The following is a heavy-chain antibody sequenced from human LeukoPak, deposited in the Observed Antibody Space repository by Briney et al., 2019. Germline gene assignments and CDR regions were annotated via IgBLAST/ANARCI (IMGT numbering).Heavy chain of an antibody. Sequence: GGSLRLSCAASGFRFSDYDLHWVRQTPGKGLGWVAVVSFDGNDKHYADYVKGRFTIFRDNSRNTMYLQMSSLRPEDTAVFYCARPSDDHSWERTAFNLWGQGTVVTVSP. CDR1: GFRFSDYD. V-gene: IGHV3-30*04. J-gene: IGHJ3*01. CDR3: ARPSDDHSWERTAFNL. CDR2: VSFDGNDK. D-gene: IGHD1-26*01.